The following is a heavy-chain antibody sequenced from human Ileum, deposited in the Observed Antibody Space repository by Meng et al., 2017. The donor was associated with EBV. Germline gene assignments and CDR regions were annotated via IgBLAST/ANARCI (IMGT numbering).Heavy chain of an antibody. CDR3: ARGYYDSSGYGYWYFDL. D-gene: IGHD3-22*01. Sequence: HGPLQELGPGLVKPSQTLFLTCTFCGCSISSGEYYWSWIRQPPGKGLEWIGYIYYSGSTYYNPSLKSRVTISVDTSKNQFSLKLSSVTAADTAVYYCARGYYDSSGYGYWYFDLWGRGTLVTVSS. V-gene: IGHV4-30-4*01. CDR2: IYYSGST. J-gene: IGHJ2*01. CDR1: GCSISSGEYY.